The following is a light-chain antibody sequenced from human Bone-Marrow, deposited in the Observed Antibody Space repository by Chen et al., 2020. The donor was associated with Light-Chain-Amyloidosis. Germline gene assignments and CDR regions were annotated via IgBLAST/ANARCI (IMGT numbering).Light chain of an antibody. CDR2: DDR. Sequence: SYVLTQPSPVSVAPGQTATIAGGGNKLGSTSVHWYQQTPGQAPLLVVYDDRDRPSGIPERLSGSNSGNTATLTISRVEAGDEADYYCQVWDRSSDRPVFGGGTKLTVL. J-gene: IGLJ3*02. CDR1: KLGSTS. CDR3: QVWDRSSDRPV. V-gene: IGLV3-21*02.